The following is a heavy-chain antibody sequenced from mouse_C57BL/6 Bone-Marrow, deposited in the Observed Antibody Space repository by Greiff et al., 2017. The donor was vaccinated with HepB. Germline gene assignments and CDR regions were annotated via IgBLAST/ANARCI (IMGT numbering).Heavy chain of an antibody. D-gene: IGHD1-1*02. V-gene: IGHV1-69*01. J-gene: IGHJ2*01. CDR2: IDPSDSYT. CDR1: GYTFTSYW. Sequence: QVQLQQPGAELVMPGASVKLSCKASGYTFTSYWMHWVKQRPGQGLEWIGEIDPSDSYTNYNQKFKGKSTLTVDKSSSTAYMQLSSLTSDDSAVYYCARGGHLWSLYYFDYWGQGTTLTVSS. CDR3: ARGGHLWSLYYFDY.